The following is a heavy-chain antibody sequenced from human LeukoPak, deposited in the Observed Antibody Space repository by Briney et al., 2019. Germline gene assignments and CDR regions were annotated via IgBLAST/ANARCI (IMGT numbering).Heavy chain of an antibody. CDR2: INHSGST. V-gene: IGHV4-34*01. J-gene: IGHJ4*02. Sequence: GSLRLSCAASGFTFSSYGMSWVRQAPGKGLEWIGEINHSGSTNYNPSLKSRVTISVDTSKNQFSLKLSSVTAADTAVYYCARSLQKYSSGWYYWGQGTLVTVSS. CDR1: GFTFSSYG. D-gene: IGHD6-19*01. CDR3: ARSLQKYSSGWYY.